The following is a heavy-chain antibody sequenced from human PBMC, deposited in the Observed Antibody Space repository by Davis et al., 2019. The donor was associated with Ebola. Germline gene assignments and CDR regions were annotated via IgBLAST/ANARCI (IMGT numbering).Heavy chain of an antibody. V-gene: IGHV4-39*07. CDR2: IYYNGRT. D-gene: IGHD6-6*01. CDR1: GGSMSSGTYY. Sequence: SETLSLTCSVSGGSMSSGTYYWGWVRQPPGKGLEWIGSIYYNGRTYYRSSLEGRVTILLDTSKNRFSLKLRSVTAADTAVYFCARLSGLFSSSSGALYFDLWGRGTLVSVSS. CDR3: ARLSGLFSSSSGALYFDL. J-gene: IGHJ2*01.